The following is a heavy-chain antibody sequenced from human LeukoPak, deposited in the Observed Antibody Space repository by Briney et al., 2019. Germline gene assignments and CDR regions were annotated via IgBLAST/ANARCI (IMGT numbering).Heavy chain of an antibody. D-gene: IGHD3-22*01. J-gene: IGHJ3*02. CDR1: GFIFTNYG. Sequence: GGSLRLSCAAAGFIFTNYGMHWVRQAPGKGLEWVAVISFDGSNKYYADSVKGRLTISRDYSKNTLYLQMNSLRAEDTAVYYCARDRWYYYDNSDYYHDAFDIWGQGTMVTVSS. V-gene: IGHV3-30*19. CDR2: ISFDGSNK. CDR3: ARDRWYYYDNSDYYHDAFDI.